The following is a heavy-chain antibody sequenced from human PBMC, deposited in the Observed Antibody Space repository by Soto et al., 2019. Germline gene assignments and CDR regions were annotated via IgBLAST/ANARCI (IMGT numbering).Heavy chain of an antibody. V-gene: IGHV3-30*18. CDR2: IANDGGDK. CDR1: GFTFRNYG. CDR3: AKDKLMITFGGVIVNYFDY. Sequence: QVQLVASGGGVVQPGGSLRLSCVASGFTFRNYGMHWVRQAPGEGLEWMTVIANDGGDKHHVDSVKGRFTISRDNSKNTLYLQMNSLRAEDTAVYYCAKDKLMITFGGVIVNYFDYWGQGTLVTVSS. J-gene: IGHJ4*02. D-gene: IGHD3-16*02.